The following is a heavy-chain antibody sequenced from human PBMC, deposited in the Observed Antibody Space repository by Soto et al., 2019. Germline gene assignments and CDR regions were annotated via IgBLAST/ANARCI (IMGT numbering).Heavy chain of an antibody. Sequence: QPGGSLRLSCAASGFTFSSYAMSWVRQAPGKGLEWVSAISGSGGSTYYADSVKGRFTISRDNSKNTLYLQMNSLRAEDTAVYYCAQAVWLRLETYLDYSGQGTLVTVSS. V-gene: IGHV3-23*01. J-gene: IGHJ4*02. CDR3: AQAVWLRLETYLDY. CDR2: ISGSGGST. D-gene: IGHD5-12*01. CDR1: GFTFSSYA.